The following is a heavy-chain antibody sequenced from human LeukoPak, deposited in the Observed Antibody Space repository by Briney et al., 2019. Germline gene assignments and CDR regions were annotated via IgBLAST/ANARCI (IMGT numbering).Heavy chain of an antibody. CDR1: GYTFTSYG. V-gene: IGHV1-18*01. CDR3: ARDSGYYYGSGSYYRYIDY. CDR2: ISAYNGNT. D-gene: IGHD3-10*01. Sequence: ASVKVSCKASGYTFTSYGISWVRQAPGQGLEWMGWISAYNGNTNYAQKLQGRVTMTTDTSTSTAYMELRSLRSDDTAVYYCARDSGYYYGSGSYYRYIDYWGQGTLVTVSS. J-gene: IGHJ4*02.